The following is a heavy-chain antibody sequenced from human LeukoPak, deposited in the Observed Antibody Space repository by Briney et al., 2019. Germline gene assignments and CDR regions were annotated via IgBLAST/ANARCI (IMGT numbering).Heavy chain of an antibody. J-gene: IGHJ4*02. CDR3: ARDDNWRPCEY. D-gene: IGHD3-3*01. CDR1: GSTFSNDW. CDR2: INQHGSET. Sequence: GGSLRLSCAASGSTFSNDWMSWVRQAPAKGLEGVGNINQHGSETYYGDSLKGRFTISRDNSKNTLYLHMNRLRAEDTAVYYCARDDNWRPCEYWGQGILVTVSS. V-gene: IGHV3-7*01.